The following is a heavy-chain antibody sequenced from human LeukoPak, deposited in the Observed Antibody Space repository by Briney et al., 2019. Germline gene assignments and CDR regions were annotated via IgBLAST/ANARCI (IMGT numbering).Heavy chain of an antibody. J-gene: IGHJ4*02. CDR2: IKQDGSEK. D-gene: IGHD1-26*01. V-gene: IGHV3-7*01. Sequence: GGSLRLSCAASGFTFSAYSMSWVRQAPGKGLEWVANIKQDGSEKYYVGSVKGRFTISRDNAKNSLYLQMNTLRAEDTAVYYCARDPGPRVPPGSYSDYWGQGTLVTVSS. CDR1: GFTFSAYS. CDR3: ARDPGPRVPPGSYSDY.